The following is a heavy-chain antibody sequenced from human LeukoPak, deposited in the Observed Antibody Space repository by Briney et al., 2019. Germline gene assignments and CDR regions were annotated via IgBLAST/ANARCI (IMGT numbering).Heavy chain of an antibody. CDR1: GGSISSSSYY. CDR2: IYYSGST. D-gene: IGHD2-2*01. Sequence: SETLSLTCTVSGGSISSSSYYWGWIRQPPGKGLEWIGSIYYSGSTYYNPSLKSRVTISVDTSKNQFSLKMSSVTAADTAVYYCARPPSYPPRSAFDIWGQGTMVTVSS. CDR3: ARPPSYPPRSAFDI. V-gene: IGHV4-39*01. J-gene: IGHJ3*02.